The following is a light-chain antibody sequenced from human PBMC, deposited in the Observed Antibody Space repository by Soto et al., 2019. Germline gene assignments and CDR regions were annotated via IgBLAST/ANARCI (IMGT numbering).Light chain of an antibody. CDR3: QQYKSYWP. Sequence: DIQMTKSPSTLSASVGDRVTITCRARQSISSWLAWYQQKPGKAPKLLIYDASSLEGGVPSRFSGSGSGTEFTITISSLQPDDFATYYCQQYKSYWPFGQGPKVEIK. V-gene: IGKV1-5*01. CDR2: DAS. CDR1: QSISSW. J-gene: IGKJ1*01.